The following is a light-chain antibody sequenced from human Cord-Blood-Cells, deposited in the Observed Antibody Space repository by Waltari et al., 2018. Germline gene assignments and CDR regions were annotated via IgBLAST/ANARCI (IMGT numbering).Light chain of an antibody. CDR1: RSNIGRTT. V-gene: IGLV1-44*01. CDR2: SIN. J-gene: IGLJ3*02. CDR3: AAWDDSLNGWV. Sequence: QSALTQPPSASGTPGQRVTIPSSGRRSNIGRTTVKWYQQLPGTAPKLLIYSINQRHSGVPDRFSGSKSGTTASLAISGLQSEDEADYYCAAWDDSLNGWVFGGGTKLTVL.